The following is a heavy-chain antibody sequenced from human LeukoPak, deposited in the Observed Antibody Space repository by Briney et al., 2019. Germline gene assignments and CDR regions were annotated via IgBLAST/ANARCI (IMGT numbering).Heavy chain of an antibody. CDR1: GYTFTSYY. Sequence: WASVKVSCKASGYTFTSYYMHWVRQAPGQGLEWMGIINPSGGSTSYAQKLQGRVTMTTDTSTSTAYMELRSLRSDDTAVYYCARWTTVTRAFDYWGQGTLVTVSS. D-gene: IGHD4-17*01. CDR2: INPSGGST. CDR3: ARWTTVTRAFDY. J-gene: IGHJ4*02. V-gene: IGHV1-46*01.